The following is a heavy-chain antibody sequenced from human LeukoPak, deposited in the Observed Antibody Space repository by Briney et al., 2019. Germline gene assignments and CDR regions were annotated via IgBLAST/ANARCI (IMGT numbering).Heavy chain of an antibody. CDR1: GFSLRSYA. D-gene: IGHD3-10*01. J-gene: IGHJ4*02. V-gene: IGHV3-30*04. CDR2: ISYDGSKI. CDR3: ARTVGRGPGGHFDY. Sequence: PGGSLRLSCVASGFSLRSYAMHWVRQAPGKGLEWVAVISYDGSKIYYADSVKGRFTFSRDTSKNTLYLQMNSLRAEDTAVYYCARTVGRGPGGHFDYWGQGTLVIVSS.